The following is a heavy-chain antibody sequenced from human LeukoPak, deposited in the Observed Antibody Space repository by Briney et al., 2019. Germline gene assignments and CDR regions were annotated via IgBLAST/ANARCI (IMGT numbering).Heavy chain of an antibody. V-gene: IGHV3-23*01. CDR3: AKDTIFGVVIMSYFDY. D-gene: IGHD3-3*01. CDR1: GFTFSSRW. Sequence: GGSLRLSCAASGFTFSSRWMSWVRQAPGKGLEWVSAISGSGGSTYYADSVKGRFTISRDNSKNTLYLQMNSLRAEDTAVYYCAKDTIFGVVIMSYFDYWGQGTLVTVSS. CDR2: ISGSGGST. J-gene: IGHJ4*02.